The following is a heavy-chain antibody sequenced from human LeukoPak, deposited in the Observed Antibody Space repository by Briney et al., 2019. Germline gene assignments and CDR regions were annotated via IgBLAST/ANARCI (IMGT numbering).Heavy chain of an antibody. V-gene: IGHV4-59*08. CDR1: GGSISSYY. D-gene: IGHD2-8*01. CDR3: AGHHPRNAVDF. J-gene: IGHJ4*02. CDR2: ISDIGSI. Sequence: SETLSLTCTVSGGSISSYYWSWIRQPPGKGLEWIAFISDIGSINYNPSLKSRVTISLDTSKNQFSLKLSSVTAADTAVYYCAGHHPRNAVDFWGQGTLVTVSS.